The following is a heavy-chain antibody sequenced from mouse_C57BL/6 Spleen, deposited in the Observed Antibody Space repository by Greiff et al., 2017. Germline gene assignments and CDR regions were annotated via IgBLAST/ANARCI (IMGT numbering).Heavy chain of an antibody. D-gene: IGHD1-1*01. CDR2: IDPSDSYT. Sequence: QVQLQQPGAELVMPGASVKLSCKASGYTFTSYWMHWVKQRPGQGLEWIGEIDPSDSYTNYNQKFKGKSTLTVDKSSSTAYMQLSSLTSEDSAVDYCASTVVATRNYFDYWGQGTTLTVSS. CDR1: GYTFTSYW. V-gene: IGHV1-69*01. J-gene: IGHJ2*01. CDR3: ASTVVATRNYFDY.